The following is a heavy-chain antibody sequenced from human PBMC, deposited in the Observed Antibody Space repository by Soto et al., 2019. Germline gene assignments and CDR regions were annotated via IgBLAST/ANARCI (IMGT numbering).Heavy chain of an antibody. V-gene: IGHV1-69*01. CDR2: IVPIDGST. J-gene: IGHJ4*02. D-gene: IGHD3-3*01. CDR1: GGTISSFG. Sequence: QVQLVQSGAEVKKPGSSVKVSCTTSGGTISSFGMNWVRQAPGQGLEWMGGIVPIDGSTKYAEKFQGRVTITAVASTSTVYMDLSSLRSEDTAVYYCARSFTKSRRGGVAFDYWGQGTLLTVSP. CDR3: ARSFTKSRRGGVAFDY.